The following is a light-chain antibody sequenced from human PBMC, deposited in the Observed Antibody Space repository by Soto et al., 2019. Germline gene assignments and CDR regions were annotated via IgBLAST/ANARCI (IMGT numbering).Light chain of an antibody. J-gene: IGLJ3*02. V-gene: IGLV1-40*01. CDR3: QSFDRSLSGWV. CDR2: NNY. Sequence: QSVLTQPPSVSGAPGQRVTISCTGSSSNIGAGYDVQWYQQLPGTAPKLLISNNYNRPSGVPDRFSGSRSDTSASLAITGIQSEDEADYYCQSFDRSLSGWVFGGGTKLTVL. CDR1: SSNIGAGYD.